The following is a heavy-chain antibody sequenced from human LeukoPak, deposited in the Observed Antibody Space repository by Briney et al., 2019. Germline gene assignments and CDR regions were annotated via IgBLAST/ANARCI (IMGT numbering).Heavy chain of an antibody. CDR2: ISVSSGTT. Sequence: ASVKVSCKASGYPFSDYGVTWVRQAPGQRLEWMGWISVSSGTTTYAENFQGRVTLTTDSYTSTAYMEVRSLTSDDTAVYYCARDVSRGYMDYWGHGTLVTVAS. CDR1: GYPFSDYG. D-gene: IGHD2-2*02. CDR3: ARDVSRGYMDY. V-gene: IGHV1-18*01. J-gene: IGHJ4*01.